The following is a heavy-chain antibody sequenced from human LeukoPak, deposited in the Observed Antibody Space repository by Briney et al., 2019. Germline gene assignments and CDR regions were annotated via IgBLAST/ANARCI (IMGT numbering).Heavy chain of an antibody. J-gene: IGHJ6*02. V-gene: IGHV3-23*01. CDR2: ISGSGGST. D-gene: IGHD1-14*01. CDR3: AKAGASRKPLYGMDV. CDR1: GFTFSSYA. Sequence: GGSLRLSCAASGFTFSSYAMIWVRQAPGKGLEWVSAISGSGGSTYYADSVKGRFTISRDNSKNTLYLQMNSLRAEDTAVYYCAKAGASRKPLYGMDVWGQGTTVTVSS.